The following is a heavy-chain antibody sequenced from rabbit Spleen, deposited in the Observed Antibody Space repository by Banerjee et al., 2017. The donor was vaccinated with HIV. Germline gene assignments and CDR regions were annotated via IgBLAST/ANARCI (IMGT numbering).Heavy chain of an antibody. Sequence: QEQLVESGGGLVQPEGSLTLTCTASGFSFNSSYYMCWVRQAPGKGLEWIACIYDGSGISTKYASWAKGRFTISKTSSTTVTLQMTSLTAADTATYFCARDLAAVIGWNLYLWGPGTLVTVS. V-gene: IGHV1S45*01. CDR3: ARDLAAVIGWNLYL. CDR1: GFSFNSSYY. J-gene: IGHJ4*01. D-gene: IGHD1-1*01. CDR2: IYDGSGIST.